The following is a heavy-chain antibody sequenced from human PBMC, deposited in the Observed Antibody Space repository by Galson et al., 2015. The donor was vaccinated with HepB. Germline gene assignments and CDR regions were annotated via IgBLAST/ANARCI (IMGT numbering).Heavy chain of an antibody. CDR3: ARDWIRDGASYYFDY. CDR1: GGSIITEDW. Sequence: AVSGGSIITEDWWSWVRQPPGKRLEWIGQIYHSGSANYNPSLKSRVTMSVDTSKNQFSLKLSSVTAADTAIYYCARDWIRDGASYYFDYWGQGTLVTVSS. V-gene: IGHV4-4*02. D-gene: IGHD5-24*01. CDR2: IYHSGSA. J-gene: IGHJ4*02.